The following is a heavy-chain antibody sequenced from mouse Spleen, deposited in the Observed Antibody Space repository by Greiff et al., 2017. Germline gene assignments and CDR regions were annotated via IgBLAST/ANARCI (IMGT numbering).Heavy chain of an antibody. D-gene: IGHD4-1*02. CDR3: ARTQLGLDY. CDR1: GYTFTSYW. Sequence: QVQLKQPGAELVRPGSSVKLSCKASGYTFTSYWMDWVKQRPGQGLEWIGNIYPSDSETHYNQKFKDKATLTVDKSSSTAYMQLSSLTSEDSAVYYCARTQLGLDYWGQGTTLTVSS. J-gene: IGHJ2*01. V-gene: IGHV1-61*01. CDR2: IYPSDSET.